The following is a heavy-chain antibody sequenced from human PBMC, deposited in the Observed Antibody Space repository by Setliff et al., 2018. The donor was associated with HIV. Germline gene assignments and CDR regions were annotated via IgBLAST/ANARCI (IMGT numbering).Heavy chain of an antibody. CDR1: GASISSGGYY. D-gene: IGHD6-13*01. CDR3: AREAAAAGNFDF. V-gene: IGHV4-31*03. CDR2: IFYSGST. Sequence: KPSETLSLTCTASGASISSGGYYWSWIRQHPGKGLEWIGYIFYSGSTYYNPSLKSRLAISVDTSNNQFSLKLSSVTAADTAVYYCAREAAAAGNFDFWGQGTLVTVSS. J-gene: IGHJ4*02.